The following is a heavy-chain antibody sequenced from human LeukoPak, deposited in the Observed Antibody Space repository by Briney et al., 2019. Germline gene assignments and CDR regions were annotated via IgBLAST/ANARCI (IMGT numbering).Heavy chain of an antibody. CDR1: GGSFSGYY. V-gene: IGHV4-34*01. CDR3: ARRKWFFTMIVVAKGAFDAFDI. Sequence: SETLSLTWAVYGGSFSGYYWSWIRQPPGKGLEWIGEINHSGSTNYNPSLKSRVTISVDTSKNQFSLKLSSVTAADTAVYYCARRKWFFTMIVVAKGAFDAFDIWGQGTMVTVSS. CDR2: INHSGST. D-gene: IGHD3-22*01. J-gene: IGHJ3*02.